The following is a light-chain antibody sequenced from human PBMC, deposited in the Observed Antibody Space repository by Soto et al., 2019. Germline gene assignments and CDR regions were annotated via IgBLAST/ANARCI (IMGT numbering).Light chain of an antibody. CDR2: DTS. V-gene: IGLV7-46*01. J-gene: IGLJ3*02. CDR1: TGAVTSGHY. Sequence: QAVVTQETSLTVSPGGTVTLTCGSSTGAVTSGHYPSWFQQKPGQAPRTLICDTSNKHSWTPARFSGSLLGGKAALTLSGAQSEDEAEYYCLLSYSGACVFGGGTQLTVL. CDR3: LLSYSGACV.